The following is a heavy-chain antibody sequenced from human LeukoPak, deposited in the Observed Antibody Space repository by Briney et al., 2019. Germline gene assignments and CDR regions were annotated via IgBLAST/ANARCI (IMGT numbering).Heavy chain of an antibody. D-gene: IGHD3-10*01. V-gene: IGHV4-61*01. CDR1: GGSVSSGSDY. CDR2: IYYSGST. CDR3: ASYVWFGEGGYYFDY. Sequence: SETLSLTCTVSGGSVSSGSDYWSWIRQPPGKGLEWIGYIYYSGSTNYNPSLRSRVTISVDTSKNQFSLKLSSVTAADTAVYYCASYVWFGEGGYYFDYWGQGTLVTVSS. J-gene: IGHJ4*02.